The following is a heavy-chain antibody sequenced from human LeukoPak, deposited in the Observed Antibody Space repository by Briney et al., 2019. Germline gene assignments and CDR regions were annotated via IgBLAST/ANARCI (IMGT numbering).Heavy chain of an antibody. Sequence: PSETLSLTCTVSGSSISSSYWTWIRQVPGTGLEWIGYISNSGYTSYNPPLKSRVTISVDSSKNQFSLKMTSVTAVDTAVYFCARSVGAAPFDYWGQGTLVTVSS. CDR1: GSSISSSY. J-gene: IGHJ4*02. V-gene: IGHV4-59*01. CDR2: ISNSGYT. CDR3: ARSVGAAPFDY. D-gene: IGHD2-15*01.